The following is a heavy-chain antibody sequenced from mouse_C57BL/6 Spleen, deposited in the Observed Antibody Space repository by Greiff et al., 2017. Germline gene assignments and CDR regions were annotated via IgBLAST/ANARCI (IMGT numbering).Heavy chain of an antibody. V-gene: IGHV1-64*01. Sequence: QVQLQQPGAELVKPGASVKLSCKASGYTFTSYWMHWVKQRPGQGLEWIGMIHPNSGSTNYNEKFKSKATLTVDKSSSTAYMQLSSLTSEDSAVYYCARKGANPGRGFAYWGQGTLVTVSA. CDR1: GYTFTSYW. CDR2: IHPNSGST. D-gene: IGHD3-1*01. CDR3: ARKGANPGRGFAY. J-gene: IGHJ3*01.